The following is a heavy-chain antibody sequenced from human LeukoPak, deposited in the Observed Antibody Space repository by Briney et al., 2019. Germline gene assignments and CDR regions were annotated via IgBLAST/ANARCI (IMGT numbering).Heavy chain of an antibody. D-gene: IGHD3-10*01. J-gene: IGHJ4*02. CDR3: ARVSPFYYGSGSYIA. V-gene: IGHV4-34*01. CDR2: INHSGST. Sequence: MTSETLSLTCAVYGGSFSGYYWSWIRQPPGKGLEWIGEINHSGSTNYNPSLKSRVTISVDTSKNQFSLKLSSVTVADTAVYHCARVSPFYYGSGSYIAWGQGTLVTVSS. CDR1: GGSFSGYY.